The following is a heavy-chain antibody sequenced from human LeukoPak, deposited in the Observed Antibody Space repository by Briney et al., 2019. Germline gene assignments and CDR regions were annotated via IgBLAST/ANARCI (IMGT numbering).Heavy chain of an antibody. D-gene: IGHD3-9*01. CDR2: MNPNSGNT. Sequence: ASVKVSCKASGYTFTSFDINWVRQAPGQGLEWMGWMNPNSGNTGYAQKFQGRVTMTRNTSISTAYMDLISLRSDDTAVYYCARGLHYDIWGQGTLVTVSS. CDR1: GYTFTSFD. J-gene: IGHJ4*02. V-gene: IGHV1-8*01. CDR3: ARGLHYDI.